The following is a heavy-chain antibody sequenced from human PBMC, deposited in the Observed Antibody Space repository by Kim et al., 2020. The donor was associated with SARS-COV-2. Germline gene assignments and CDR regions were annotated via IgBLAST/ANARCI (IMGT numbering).Heavy chain of an antibody. J-gene: IGHJ5*02. D-gene: IGHD3-10*01. Sequence: SVKVSCKASGFTFTSSAVQWVRQARGQRLEWIGWIVVGSGNTNYAQKFQERVTITRDMSTSTAYMELSSLRSEDTAVYYCAAGLWSSGGWFDPWGQGTLVTASS. CDR2: IVVGSGNT. V-gene: IGHV1-58*01. CDR3: AAGLWSSGGWFDP. CDR1: GFTFTSSA.